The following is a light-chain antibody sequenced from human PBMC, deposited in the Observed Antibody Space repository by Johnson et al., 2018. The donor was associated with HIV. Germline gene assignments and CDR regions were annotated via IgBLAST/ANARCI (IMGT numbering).Light chain of an antibody. J-gene: IGLJ1*01. V-gene: IGLV1-51*01. Sequence: QSVLTQPPSVSAAPGQKVTISCFGSDSNIGNNYVSWYQQVPGTAPKLLIYDNDKRPSGIPDRFSGSKSGTSATLGITGLQTGDEADYYCGTWDSSLGYIFGTGTKVTVL. CDR3: GTWDSSLGYI. CDR2: DND. CDR1: DSNIGNNY.